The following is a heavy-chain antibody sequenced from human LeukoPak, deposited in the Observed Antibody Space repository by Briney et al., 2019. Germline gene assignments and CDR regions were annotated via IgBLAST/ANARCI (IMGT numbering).Heavy chain of an antibody. CDR3: ARVRRDGYNEYFDY. V-gene: IGHV3-13*04. Sequence: AGGSLRLSCAASGFTFSSYDMHWVRQATGKGLEWVSAIGTAGDTYYPGSVKGRFTISRENAKNSLYLQMNSLRAGDTAVYYCARVRRDGYNEYFDYWGQGTLVTVSS. CDR1: GFTFSSYD. D-gene: IGHD5-24*01. J-gene: IGHJ4*02. CDR2: IGTAGDT.